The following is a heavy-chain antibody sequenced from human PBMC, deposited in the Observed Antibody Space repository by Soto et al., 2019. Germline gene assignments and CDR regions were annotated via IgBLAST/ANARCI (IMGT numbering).Heavy chain of an antibody. D-gene: IGHD3-22*01. CDR1: GGSFSGYY. Sequence: SETLSLTCAVYGGSFSGYYWSWIRQPPGKGLEWIGEINHSGSTNYNPSLKSRVTISVDTSKNQFSLKLSSVTAADTAVYYCARVSCYYDSSGPRYYFDYWGQGTLVTVSS. V-gene: IGHV4-34*01. J-gene: IGHJ4*02. CDR3: ARVSCYYDSSGPRYYFDY. CDR2: INHSGST.